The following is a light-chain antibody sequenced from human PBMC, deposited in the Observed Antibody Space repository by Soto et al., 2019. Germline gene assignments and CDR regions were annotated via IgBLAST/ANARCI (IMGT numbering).Light chain of an antibody. CDR2: DVR. CDR1: SRDVGGYNY. V-gene: IGLV2-14*01. Sequence: QSVLTQPASVSGSPGQSITISCTGTSRDVGGYNYVSWYQQHPGKAPKLMIYDVRNRPSGVSNRFSGSKSVNTASLTISGLQADDEADYYCSSYTTISTYVFGTGTKVTVL. J-gene: IGLJ1*01. CDR3: SSYTTISTYV.